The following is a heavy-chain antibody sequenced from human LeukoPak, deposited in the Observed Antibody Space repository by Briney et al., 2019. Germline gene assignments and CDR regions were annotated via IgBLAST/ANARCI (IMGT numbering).Heavy chain of an antibody. CDR2: ISGSGGST. D-gene: IGHD1-26*01. J-gene: IGHJ6*02. V-gene: IGHV3-23*01. CDR1: GFTFSSYA. CDR3: AKVRSSYSGYDGMDV. Sequence: GGSLRLSCAASGFTFSSYAMSWVRQAPGKGLEWVSAISGSGGSTYYADSVKGRFTISRDNSKNTLYLQMNSLRAEDTAVYYCAKVRSSYSGYDGMDVWGQGTTVTVSS.